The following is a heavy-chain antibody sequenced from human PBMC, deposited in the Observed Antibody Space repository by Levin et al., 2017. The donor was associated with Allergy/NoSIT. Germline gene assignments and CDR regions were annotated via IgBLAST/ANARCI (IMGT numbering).Heavy chain of an antibody. CDR2: IYYSGST. Sequence: SETLSLTCTVSGGSISSYYWSWIRQPPGKGLEWIGYIYYSGSTNYNPSFKRGGTISVDTSKNQSSLKLSSVTAADRAVFYCWRVGSEAGDVVSWVQGTMVTVSS. J-gene: IGHJ3*01. CDR3: WRVGSEAGDVVS. V-gene: IGHV4-59*01. CDR1: GGSISSYY. D-gene: IGHD7-27*01.